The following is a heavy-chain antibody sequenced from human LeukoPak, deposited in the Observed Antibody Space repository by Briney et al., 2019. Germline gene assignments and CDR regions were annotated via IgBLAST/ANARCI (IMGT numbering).Heavy chain of an antibody. V-gene: IGHV3-7*01. D-gene: IGHD2-8*02. Sequence: GGSLILSCAASGFTFGNYWMSWVRQAPGGGLQWVASMKGDGSHIYYVDSVKGRFIISRDNARNSLYLQMSSLRVEDTAIYYCARLFGGVTTYDYWGQGAQVTVSS. J-gene: IGHJ4*02. CDR2: MKGDGSHI. CDR3: ARLFGGVTTYDY. CDR1: GFTFGNYW.